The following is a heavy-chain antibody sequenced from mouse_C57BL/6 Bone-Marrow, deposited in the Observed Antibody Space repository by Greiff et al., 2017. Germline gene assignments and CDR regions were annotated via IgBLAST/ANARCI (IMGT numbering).Heavy chain of an antibody. V-gene: IGHV1-55*01. Sequence: QVQLQQPGAELVKPGASVKMSCKASGYTFTSYWITWVKQRPGQGLEWIGDIYPASGSTNYNEKFKSKATLTVDTSSSTAYMQLSSLTSEDSAVYYCARDIYYGYDDWFAYWGQGTLVTVSA. CDR2: IYPASGST. J-gene: IGHJ3*01. CDR3: ARDIYYGYDDWFAY. D-gene: IGHD2-2*01. CDR1: GYTFTSYW.